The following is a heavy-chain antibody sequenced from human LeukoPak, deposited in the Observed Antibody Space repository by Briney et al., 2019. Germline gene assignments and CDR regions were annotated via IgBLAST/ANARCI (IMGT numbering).Heavy chain of an antibody. J-gene: IGHJ4*02. CDR3: ARERGLWWLVTQRTEFDY. V-gene: IGHV3-11*04. Sequence: GGSLRLSCAASGFTFSDNYMSWIRQAPGKGLEWVSYISSSGNTTYNADSVKGRFSITRDNAKNSLYLQMNSLRAEDTAVYYCARERGLWWLVTQRTEFDYWGQGTLVTVSS. CDR2: ISSSGNTT. D-gene: IGHD6-19*01. CDR1: GFTFSDNY.